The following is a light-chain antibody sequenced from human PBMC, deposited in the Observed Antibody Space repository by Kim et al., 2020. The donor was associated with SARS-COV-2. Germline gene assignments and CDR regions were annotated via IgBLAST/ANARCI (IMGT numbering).Light chain of an antibody. V-gene: IGLV2-8*01. CDR2: EVS. J-gene: IGLJ2*01. CDR3: SPYAGSNNLV. Sequence: GQSVTISFTGTSSDVGGYNYVSWYQQHPGKAPKLMIYEVSKRPSGVPDRFSGSKSGNTASLTVSGLQAEDEADYYCSPYAGSNNLVFGGGTQLTVL. CDR1: SSDVGGYNY.